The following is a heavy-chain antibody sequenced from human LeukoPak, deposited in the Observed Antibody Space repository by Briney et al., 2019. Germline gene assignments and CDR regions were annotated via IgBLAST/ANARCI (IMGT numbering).Heavy chain of an antibody. CDR1: GGSISSSSYY. CDR3: AGSGGSGRGAFDI. CDR2: IYYSGST. J-gene: IGHJ3*02. Sequence: SETLSLTCTVSGGSISSSSYYWGWIRQPPGKGLEWIGSIYYSGSTYYNPSLKSRATISVDTSKNQFFLMLSPLAAADTALYFCAGSGGSGRGAFDIWGQGTMVAVSS. V-gene: IGHV4-39*01. D-gene: IGHD6-19*01.